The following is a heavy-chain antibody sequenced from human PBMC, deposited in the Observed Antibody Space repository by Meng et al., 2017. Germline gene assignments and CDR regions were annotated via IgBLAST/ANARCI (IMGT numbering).Heavy chain of an antibody. V-gene: IGHV3-7*01. Sequence: GEYLMISCAASGFPFSRYCMTWVLQAPGKGLEGVADIKQDGSEKYYVDSVKGRFTIYRDNVKNSLYLQMNSLRAEDTAVYYCARDEGYCSSTSFYRYYYYGMDDWGQGTTVTVSS. D-gene: IGHD2-2*01. J-gene: IGHJ6*02. CDR3: ARDEGYCSSTSFYRYYYYGMDD. CDR2: IKQDGSEK. CDR1: GFPFSRYC.